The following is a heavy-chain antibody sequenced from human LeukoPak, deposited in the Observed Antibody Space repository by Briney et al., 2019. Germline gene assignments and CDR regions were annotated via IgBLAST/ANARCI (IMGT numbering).Heavy chain of an antibody. Sequence: SETLSLTCDVSGGSITRTNWWAWARQPPGKGLEWIGEVHLDGRTNYNPSLKSRLIMSVDLPENHISLKLTSVTAADTAVYYCAREGGFYRPLDYSGQGTLVTVSS. CDR1: GGSITRTNW. CDR3: AREGGFYRPLDY. V-gene: IGHV4-4*02. J-gene: IGHJ4*02. D-gene: IGHD3-3*01. CDR2: VHLDGRT.